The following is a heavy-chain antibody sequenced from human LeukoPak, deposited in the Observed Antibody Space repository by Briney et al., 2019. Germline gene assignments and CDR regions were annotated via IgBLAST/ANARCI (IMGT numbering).Heavy chain of an antibody. Sequence: PGGSLRLSCAASGFTFSSYAMSWVRQAPGKGLEWVSAISGSGGSTYYADSVKGRFTISRDNSKNTLYLQMNSLRAEDTAVYYCARVVSSGWYSPYYYYYYGMDVWGQGTTVTVSS. D-gene: IGHD6-19*01. CDR3: ARVVSSGWYSPYYYYYYGMDV. V-gene: IGHV3-23*01. CDR2: ISGSGGST. CDR1: GFTFSSYA. J-gene: IGHJ6*02.